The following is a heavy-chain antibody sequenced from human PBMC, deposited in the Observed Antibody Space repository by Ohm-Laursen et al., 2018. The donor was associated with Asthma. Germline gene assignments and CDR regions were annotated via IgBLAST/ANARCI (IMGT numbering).Heavy chain of an antibody. CDR2: IYHSGIT. V-gene: IGHV4-4*02. J-gene: IGHJ4*02. D-gene: IGHD3-22*01. CDR1: GGSISNTNW. Sequence: GTLSLTCAVSGGSISNTNWWSWVRQSPGKGPEWIGKIYHSGITYYNPSLKSRVTISVDKSKNQFSLNLSSVTAADTAVYYCVRDDYDNRGYSLDYWGRGILVTVSS. CDR3: VRDDYDNRGYSLDY.